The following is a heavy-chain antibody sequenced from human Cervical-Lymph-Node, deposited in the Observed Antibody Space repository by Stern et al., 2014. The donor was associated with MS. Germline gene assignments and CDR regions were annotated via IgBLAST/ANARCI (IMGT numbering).Heavy chain of an antibody. J-gene: IGHJ4*02. Sequence: EVQLVESGGGLVQPGGPLRLSWADSGFTFSSFWMSRVRQAPVKGMEWVTNLKEDGSEKYYGDSVKGRFTVSRDIAKSSLYLHMNSLRAEDTAVYYCAGAYCGGDCPLDYWGQGTLVTVSS. V-gene: IGHV3-7*01. CDR2: LKEDGSEK. CDR1: GFTFSSFW. D-gene: IGHD2-21*02. CDR3: AGAYCGGDCPLDY.